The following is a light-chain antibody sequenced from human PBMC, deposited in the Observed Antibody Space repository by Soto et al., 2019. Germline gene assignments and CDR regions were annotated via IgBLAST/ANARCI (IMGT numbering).Light chain of an antibody. CDR2: GAS. V-gene: IGKV3-15*01. J-gene: IGKJ4*01. Sequence: TQSPSTLRVSPGERATLSCTAGESVSGSLAWYQHKPGQSPRLLIYGASTRATNIAARFSGSGSGTEFTITISSLQSEDFVVYYCQQYRNWPLTFGGGTKVDIK. CDR1: ESVSGS. CDR3: QQYRNWPLT.